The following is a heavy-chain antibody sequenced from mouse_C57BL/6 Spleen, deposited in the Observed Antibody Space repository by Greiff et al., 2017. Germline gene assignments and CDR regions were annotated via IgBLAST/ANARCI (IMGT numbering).Heavy chain of an antibody. CDR3: ARNYYDYYAIDY. D-gene: IGHD1-1*01. CDR2: IYPGDGDT. CDR1: GYAFSSYW. J-gene: IGHJ2*01. V-gene: IGHV1-80*01. Sequence: QVQLKQSGAELVKPGASVKISCKASGYAFSSYWMNWVKQRPGKGLEWIGQIYPGDGDTNYNGKFKGKATLTADKSSITAYMQLSSLTSEDSAVYFCARNYYDYYAIDYWGQGTTLTVSS.